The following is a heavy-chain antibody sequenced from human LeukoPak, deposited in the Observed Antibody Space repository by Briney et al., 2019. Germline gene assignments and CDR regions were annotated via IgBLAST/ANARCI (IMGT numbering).Heavy chain of an antibody. CDR2: INPSGGST. Sequence: ASVKVSCKASGYTFTSYYMHWVRQAPGQGLEWMGIINPSGGSTSYAQKFQGRVTMTRDMSTSTVYMELSSLRSEDTAVYYCAGVAYDYVWGSYRSPFYYFDYWGQGTLVTVSS. CDR3: AGVAYDYVWGSYRSPFYYFDY. V-gene: IGHV1-46*01. CDR1: GYTFTSYY. D-gene: IGHD3-16*02. J-gene: IGHJ4*02.